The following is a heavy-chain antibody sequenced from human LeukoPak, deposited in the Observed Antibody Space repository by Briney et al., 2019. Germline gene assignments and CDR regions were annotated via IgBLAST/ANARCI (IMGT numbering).Heavy chain of an antibody. V-gene: IGHV3-7*03. CDR3: ARYNSAWKTDDY. Sequence: GGSLRLSCAASGFTFNSYWMTWVRQAPGRGLEWVADIKQDGSDKYYAGSVKGRFTISRDNAKNSLYLQMNSLRAEDTAVYFCARYNSAWKTDDYWGQGTLVTVSS. CDR2: IKQDGSDK. D-gene: IGHD6-19*01. J-gene: IGHJ4*02. CDR1: GFTFNSYW.